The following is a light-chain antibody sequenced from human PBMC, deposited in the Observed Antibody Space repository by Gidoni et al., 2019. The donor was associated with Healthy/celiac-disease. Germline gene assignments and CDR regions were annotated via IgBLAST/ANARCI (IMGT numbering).Light chain of an antibody. Sequence: EIVMTQFPATLSVSPGERATLSCRASQSVSSNLTWYQQKPGQAPRLLIYGASTRATGIPAGFSGSGSRTEFTLTISGLQSEDFAVYYCQQYNNWPLFGGGTKVEIK. CDR1: QSVSSN. V-gene: IGKV3-15*01. CDR2: GAS. CDR3: QQYNNWPL. J-gene: IGKJ4*01.